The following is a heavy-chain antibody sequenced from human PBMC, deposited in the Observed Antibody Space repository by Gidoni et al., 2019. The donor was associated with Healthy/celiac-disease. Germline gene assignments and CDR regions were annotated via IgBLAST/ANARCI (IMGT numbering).Heavy chain of an antibody. D-gene: IGHD2-21*01. CDR2: ISYEGSNK. Sequence: QVQLVESWGGVVQPGRSLRPSCAAPGFPFSSYAMHWVRQAPGKGLEWVAVISYEGSNKYYADSVKGRFTISRDNSKNTLYLQMNSLRAEDTAVYYCARLCGGDCYRGFDYWGQGTLVTVSS. V-gene: IGHV3-30-3*01. J-gene: IGHJ4*02. CDR3: ARLCGGDCYRGFDY. CDR1: GFPFSSYA.